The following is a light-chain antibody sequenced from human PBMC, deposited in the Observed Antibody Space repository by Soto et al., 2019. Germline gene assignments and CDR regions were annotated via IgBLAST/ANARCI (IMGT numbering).Light chain of an antibody. J-gene: IGKJ3*01. CDR1: QSVSSNF. V-gene: IGKV3-20*01. CDR3: QQDGSSPQFT. CDR2: GAS. Sequence: EIVLTQSPGTLSLSPGERATLSRRASQSVSSNFLAWYQQKPGQAPRLLIYGASTRATGIPDRFSGSGSGTDFPLTIRRLEPADFAVYLCQQDGSSPQFTFGPGTKVDIK.